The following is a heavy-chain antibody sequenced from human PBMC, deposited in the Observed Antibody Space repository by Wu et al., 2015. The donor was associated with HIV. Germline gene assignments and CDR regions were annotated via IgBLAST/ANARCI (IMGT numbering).Heavy chain of an antibody. CDR3: ARDPRDYYDSSEGNWFDP. D-gene: IGHD3-22*01. CDR2: ISAYNGNT. CDR1: GYTFTSYG. Sequence: QVQLVQSGAEVKKPGASVKVSCKASGYTFTSYGISWVRQAPGQGLEWMGWISAYNGNTNYAQKLQGRVTMTTDTSTSTAYMELRSLRSDDTAVYYCARDPRDYYDSSEGNWFDPWGQGTLVTVSS. V-gene: IGHV1-18*01. J-gene: IGHJ5*02.